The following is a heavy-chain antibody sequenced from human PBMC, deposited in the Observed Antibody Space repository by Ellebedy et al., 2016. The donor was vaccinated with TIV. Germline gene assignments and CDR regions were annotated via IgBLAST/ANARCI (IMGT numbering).Heavy chain of an antibody. CDR2: ISWNSGSI. V-gene: IGHV3-9*01. J-gene: IGHJ4*02. CDR1: GFGFQNYA. D-gene: IGHD1-26*01. CDR3: ARRVGFDY. Sequence: SLKISCAVSGFGFQNYAMAWIRQAPGKGLEWVSGISWNSGSIDYADSVKGRFTISRDNAKNSVYLQMNSLRAEDTAVYYCARRVGFDYWGQGTLVTVSS.